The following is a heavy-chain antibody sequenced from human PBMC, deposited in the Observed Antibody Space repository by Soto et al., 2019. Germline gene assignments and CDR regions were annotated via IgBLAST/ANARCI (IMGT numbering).Heavy chain of an antibody. D-gene: IGHD2-2*01. CDR2: ISSSSSTI. CDR3: AREYCSSTSCLNWFDP. J-gene: IGHJ5*02. CDR1: GFTFSDYY. V-gene: IGHV3-11*04. Sequence: TGGSLRLSCAASGFTFSDYYMSWIRQAPGKGLEWVSYISSSSSTIYYADSVKGRFTISRDNAKNSLYLQMNSLRAEDTAVYYCAREYCSSTSCLNWFDPWGQGTLVTVSS.